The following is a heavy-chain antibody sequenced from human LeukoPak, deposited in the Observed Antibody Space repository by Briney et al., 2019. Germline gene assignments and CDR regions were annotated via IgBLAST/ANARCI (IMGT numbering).Heavy chain of an antibody. D-gene: IGHD3-22*01. J-gene: IGHJ3*02. Sequence: GGSLRLSCAASGFTFSTHWMSWVRQAPGKGLEWVANIKQDGSEKYYVDSVKGRFIISRDNAKNSLYLQMNSLRAEDTAVYYCARHLFVNIYDSSGAFDIWGQGTMVTVSS. V-gene: IGHV3-7*05. CDR1: GFTFSTHW. CDR2: IKQDGSEK. CDR3: ARHLFVNIYDSSGAFDI.